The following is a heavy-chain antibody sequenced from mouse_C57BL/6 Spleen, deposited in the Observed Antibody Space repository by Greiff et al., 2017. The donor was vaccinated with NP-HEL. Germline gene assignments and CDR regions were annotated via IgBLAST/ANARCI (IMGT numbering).Heavy chain of an antibody. V-gene: IGHV1-15*01. J-gene: IGHJ2*01. Sequence: VKLQESGAELVRPGASVTLSCKASGYTFTDYEMHWVKQTPVHGLEWIGAIDPETGGTAYNQKFKGKAILTADKSSSTAYMELRSLTSEDSAVYYCTRRATTLDYWGQGTTLTVSS. CDR3: TRRATTLDY. CDR1: GYTFTDYE. CDR2: IDPETGGT. D-gene: IGHD3-1*01.